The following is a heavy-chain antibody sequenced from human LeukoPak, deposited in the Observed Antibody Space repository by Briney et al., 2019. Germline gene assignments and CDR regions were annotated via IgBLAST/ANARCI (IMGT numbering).Heavy chain of an antibody. CDR2: MTGSGDNT. V-gene: IGHV3-23*01. CDR1: GFTFSNYW. J-gene: IGHJ4*02. D-gene: IGHD5-12*01. Sequence: GGSLRLSCAASGFTFSNYWMSWVRQAPGKGLEWVSLMTGSGDNTYYADSVKGRFTISRDNSKNTLYLQMDSLTAEDTAIYYCAIYSGTARSHDYWGQGTLVTVSA. CDR3: AIYSGTARSHDY.